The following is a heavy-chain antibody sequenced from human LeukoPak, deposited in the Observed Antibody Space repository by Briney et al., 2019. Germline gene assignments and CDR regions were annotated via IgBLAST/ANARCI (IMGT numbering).Heavy chain of an antibody. CDR3: ARTVARIGY. Sequence: PGGSLRLSCAASGFTFSSYEMNWVRQAPGKGLEWASHISRSGSTIYYTDSVKGRFTISRDNSKNLLYLQMNSLRAEDTAIYYCARTVARIGYWGQGTLVTVSS. J-gene: IGHJ4*02. D-gene: IGHD4-23*01. V-gene: IGHV3-48*03. CDR2: ISRSGSTI. CDR1: GFTFSSYE.